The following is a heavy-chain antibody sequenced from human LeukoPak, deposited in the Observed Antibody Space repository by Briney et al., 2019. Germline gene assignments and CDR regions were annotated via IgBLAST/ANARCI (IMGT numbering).Heavy chain of an antibody. Sequence: ASVKASCKASGYTFTSYYMHWVRQAPGQGLEWMGIINPNGGSTSYAQKFQGRVTMARDTSTSTVYMELSSLRSEVTAVYYCASPFLETSLSPLYYYGMDVWGQGTTVTVSS. CDR3: ASPFLETSLSPLYYYGMDV. CDR1: GYTFTSYY. CDR2: INPNGGST. V-gene: IGHV1-46*01. D-gene: IGHD3-3*01. J-gene: IGHJ6*02.